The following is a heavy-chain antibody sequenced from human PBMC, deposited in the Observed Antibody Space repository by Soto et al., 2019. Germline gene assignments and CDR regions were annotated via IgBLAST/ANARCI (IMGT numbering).Heavy chain of an antibody. D-gene: IGHD1-1*01. J-gene: IGHJ5*02. V-gene: IGHV4-4*07. CDR2: IYATGTT. CDR1: GASISGFY. CDR3: VRDGTKTLRDWLDP. Sequence: SETLSLTCTVSGASISGFYWSWIRKSAGKGLEWIGRIYATGTTDYNPSLKSRVMMSVDTSKKQFSLKLRSVTAADTAVYYCVRDGTKTLRDWLDPWGQGISVTVSS.